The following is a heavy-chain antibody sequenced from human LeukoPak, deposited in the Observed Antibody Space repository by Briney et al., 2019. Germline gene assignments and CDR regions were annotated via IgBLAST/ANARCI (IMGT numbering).Heavy chain of an antibody. CDR1: GFTFSTYG. CDR3: ARAQYNSGPDF. D-gene: IGHD5-12*01. V-gene: IGHV3-21*05. CDR2: ISSSSTFT. J-gene: IGHJ4*02. Sequence: GGSLRLSCAASGFTFSTYGMNWVRQAPGKGLEWVSYISSSSTFTHYADSVKGRFTISRDNAKNSLYLQMDSLRAEDTAVYYCARAQYNSGPDFWGQGTLVTVSS.